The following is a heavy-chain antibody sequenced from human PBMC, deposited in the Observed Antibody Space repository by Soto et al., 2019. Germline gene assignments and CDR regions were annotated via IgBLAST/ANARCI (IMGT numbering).Heavy chain of an antibody. CDR2: IYYSGST. V-gene: IGHV4-31*03. Sequence: SETLSLTGTVSGGSISSGGYYWSWIRQHPGKGLEWIGYIYYSGSTYYNPSLKSRVTISVDTSKNQFSLKLSSVTAADTAVYYCARARRDCSSTSCRHLAYCGQGTLVTSPQ. J-gene: IGHJ4*02. CDR1: GGSISSGGYY. D-gene: IGHD2-2*01. CDR3: ARARRDCSSTSCRHLAY.